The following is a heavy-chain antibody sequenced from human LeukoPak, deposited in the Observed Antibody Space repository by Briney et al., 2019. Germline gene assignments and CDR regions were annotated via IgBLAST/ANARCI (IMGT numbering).Heavy chain of an antibody. Sequence: ASVKVSCKASGYTFTGYYMHWVRQAPGQGLEWMGWINPNSGGTNYAQKFQGRVTMTRDTSISTAYMELSRLRSDDTAVYYCARDGCSGGSCYPLDYYYYYMDVWGKGTTVTVSS. D-gene: IGHD2-15*01. V-gene: IGHV1-2*02. CDR2: INPNSGGT. CDR1: GYTFTGYY. J-gene: IGHJ6*03. CDR3: ARDGCSGGSCYPLDYYYYYMDV.